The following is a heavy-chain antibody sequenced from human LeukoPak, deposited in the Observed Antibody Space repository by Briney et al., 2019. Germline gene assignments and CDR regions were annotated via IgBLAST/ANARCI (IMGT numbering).Heavy chain of an antibody. Sequence: GGSLRLSCAASGFTFSSHAMHWVRQAPGKGLEWVAVISYDGSNKYYADSVKGRFTISRDNSKNTLYLQMNSLRAEDTAVYYCAKDLADIVVVPAALYYYGMDVWGQGTTVTVSS. J-gene: IGHJ6*02. CDR2: ISYDGSNK. V-gene: IGHV3-30-3*01. CDR3: AKDLADIVVVPAALYYYGMDV. CDR1: GFTFSSHA. D-gene: IGHD2-2*01.